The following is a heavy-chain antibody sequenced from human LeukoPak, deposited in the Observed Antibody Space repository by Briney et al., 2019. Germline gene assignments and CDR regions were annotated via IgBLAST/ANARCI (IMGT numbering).Heavy chain of an antibody. CDR2: DSIYGGGP. D-gene: IGHD2-15*01. CDR1: GFTFSNYG. V-gene: IGHV3-23*01. CDR3: AKEDVGAAPDY. Sequence: GGSLRLSCEASGFTFSNYGMSWIRQAPGKGPEWVSADSIYGGGPYYADSVKGRFTMSRDNSKNTLYLQMDSLRVDDTDVYYCAKEDVGAAPDYWGQGTLVTVSS. J-gene: IGHJ4*02.